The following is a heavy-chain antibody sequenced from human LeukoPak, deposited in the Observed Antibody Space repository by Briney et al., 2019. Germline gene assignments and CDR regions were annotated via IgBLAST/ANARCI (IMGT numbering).Heavy chain of an antibody. J-gene: IGHJ4*02. CDR1: GFTFSSYA. Sequence: GGSLRLSCAASGFTFSSYAMSRVRQAPGKGLEWVSAISGSGGSTYYADSVKGRFTISRDNSKNTLYLQMNSLRAEDTAVYYCALTFPYGSGSYEVDYWGQGTLVTVSS. CDR3: ALTFPYGSGSYEVDY. D-gene: IGHD3-10*01. CDR2: ISGSGGST. V-gene: IGHV3-23*01.